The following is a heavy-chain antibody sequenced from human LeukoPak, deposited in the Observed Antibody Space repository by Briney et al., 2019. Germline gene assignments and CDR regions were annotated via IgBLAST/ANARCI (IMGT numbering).Heavy chain of an antibody. Sequence: GGSLRLSCAASGFTFSSYGMNWVRQAPGKGLDWVAIIWYDGSNKYYADSVKGRFTISRDNSKNTLYLQMNSLRAEDTAVYYCAKRGDYYFDYWGQGTLVTVTS. V-gene: IGHV3-30*02. CDR1: GFTFSSYG. D-gene: IGHD3-16*01. CDR2: IWYDGSNK. CDR3: AKRGDYYFDY. J-gene: IGHJ4*02.